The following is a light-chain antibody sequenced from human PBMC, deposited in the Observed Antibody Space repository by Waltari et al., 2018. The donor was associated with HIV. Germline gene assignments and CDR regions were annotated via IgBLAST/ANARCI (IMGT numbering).Light chain of an antibody. CDR3: QQTYSLPYT. CDR1: QDIANK. V-gene: IGKV1-39*01. J-gene: IGKJ2*01. CDR2: AAS. Sequence: DIQVTQSPPSLSASVADRITITCRTTQDIANKLNWYQHKSGRAPRLIIAAASSLQGGVPSRFSGGGYVTHFTLTINNPQPEDFAHYFCQQTYSLPYTFGQGTNVEVK.